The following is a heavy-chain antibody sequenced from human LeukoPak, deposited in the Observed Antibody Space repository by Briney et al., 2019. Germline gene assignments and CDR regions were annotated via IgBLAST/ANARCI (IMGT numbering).Heavy chain of an antibody. V-gene: IGHV3-30-3*01. J-gene: IGHJ3*01. CDR1: GFTFSNYA. D-gene: IGHD1-1*01. CDR3: AREISTTYGDDAFDV. CDR2: ISYHGSNK. Sequence: GGSLRLSCAASGFTFSNYAFHWVRQAPGKGLEWVALISYHGSNKYYADSVKGRFTISRDNSKDTLSLQMNSLRTEDTGVCYCAREISTTYGDDAFDVWGQGTMVAVSS.